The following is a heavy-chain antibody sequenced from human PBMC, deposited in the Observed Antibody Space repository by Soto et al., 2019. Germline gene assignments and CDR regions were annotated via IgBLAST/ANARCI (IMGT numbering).Heavy chain of an antibody. CDR1: GFTFSSYW. D-gene: IGHD6-13*01. CDR3: ARAGTTPTAAADPDY. CDR2: IKQDGSEK. V-gene: IGHV3-7*03. Sequence: GGSLRLSCAASGFTFSSYWMSWVRQAPGKGLEWVANIKQDGSEKYYVDSVKGRFTISRDNAKNSLYLQMNSLRAEDTAVYYCARAGTTPTAAADPDYWGQGTLVTVSS. J-gene: IGHJ4*02.